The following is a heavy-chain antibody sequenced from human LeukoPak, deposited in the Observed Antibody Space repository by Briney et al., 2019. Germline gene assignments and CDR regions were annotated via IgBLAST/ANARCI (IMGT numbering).Heavy chain of an antibody. CDR2: VKQDVGEK. CDR3: ARAGHCSSTSCYVRGAFDI. Sequence: GGSLRLSCAASGFTFSSHWMSWVRQAPGKGLEWVASVKQDVGEKYHVDSVKGRFTISRDNAKNSLSLHMNSLRVEDTAVYYCARAGHCSSTSCYVRGAFDIWGQGTMVTVSS. CDR1: GFTFSSHW. V-gene: IGHV3-7*01. J-gene: IGHJ3*02. D-gene: IGHD2-2*03.